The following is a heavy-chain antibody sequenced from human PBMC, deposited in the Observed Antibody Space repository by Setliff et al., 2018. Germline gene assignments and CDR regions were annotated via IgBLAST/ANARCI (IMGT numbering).Heavy chain of an antibody. V-gene: IGHV3-49*04. CDR3: ASGHRYGYLFEY. D-gene: IGHD5-18*01. J-gene: IGHJ4*02. CDR1: GLTFGDYA. Sequence: GGSLRLSCTASGLTFGDYAMGWVRQAPGKGLEWVGYIRSKAYGETTEYAASVEDRFTISRDDPKNTAYLQMNSLKTDDTGVYYCASGHRYGYLFEYWGQGTLVTVSS. CDR2: IRSKAYGETT.